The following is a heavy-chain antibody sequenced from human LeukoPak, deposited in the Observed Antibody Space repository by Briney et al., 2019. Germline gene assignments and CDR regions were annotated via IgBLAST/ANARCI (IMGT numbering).Heavy chain of an antibody. Sequence: GGSLRLSCAASGFTLSNAWMNWVRQAPGKGLEWVSDINGSGGSTYYADSVKGRFTISRDNAKNTLYLQMNSLRAEDTAVYYCARGADSGYSSDNWGQGTLVSVSS. J-gene: IGHJ4*02. V-gene: IGHV3-74*01. D-gene: IGHD3-9*01. CDR3: ARGADSGYSSDN. CDR2: INGSGGST. CDR1: GFTLSNAW.